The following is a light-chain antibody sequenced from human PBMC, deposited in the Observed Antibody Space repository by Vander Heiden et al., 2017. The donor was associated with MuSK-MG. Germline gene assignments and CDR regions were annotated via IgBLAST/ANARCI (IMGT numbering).Light chain of an antibody. J-gene: IGLJ2*01. V-gene: IGLV2-23*01. CDR3: CSYAGSVV. CDR1: SSDVGSYNL. CDR2: ECS. Sequence: SALTPPAAVSGSPGQSITLSRTGTSSDVGSYNLVPWYQQHPGKAPKLMIYECSKRPSGVSNRFSGSKSGNTASLTIAGLQAEDEADYYCCSYAGSVVFGGGTKLTVL.